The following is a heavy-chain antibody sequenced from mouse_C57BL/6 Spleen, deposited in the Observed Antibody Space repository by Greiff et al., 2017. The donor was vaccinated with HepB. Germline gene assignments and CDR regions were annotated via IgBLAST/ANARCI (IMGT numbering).Heavy chain of an antibody. Sequence: QVQLQQPGAELVKPGASVKLSCKASGYTFTSYWMQWVKQRPGQGLEWIGEIDPSDSYTNYNQKFKGKATLTVDTSSSTAYMQLSSLTSEDSAVYYCAIAPIITTVDWYFDVWGTGTTVTVSS. CDR3: AIAPIITTVDWYFDV. V-gene: IGHV1-50*01. CDR2: IDPSDSYT. CDR1: GYTFTSYW. J-gene: IGHJ1*03. D-gene: IGHD1-1*01.